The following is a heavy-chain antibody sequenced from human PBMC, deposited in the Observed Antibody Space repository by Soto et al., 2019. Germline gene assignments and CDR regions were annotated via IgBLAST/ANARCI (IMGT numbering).Heavy chain of an antibody. Sequence: QITLKESGPTLVKPTQTLTLTCTFSGFSLSTSGVGVGWIRQPPGKALEWLALIYVDDAKRYSPSLKSRLTNPKDTTKNQVVHTLTNMDPVDTATNHCAHRQNRFDPWGQGTLVTPSS. CDR1: GFSLSTSGVG. V-gene: IGHV2-5*02. CDR2: IYVDDAK. J-gene: IGHJ5*02. CDR3: AHRQNRFDP.